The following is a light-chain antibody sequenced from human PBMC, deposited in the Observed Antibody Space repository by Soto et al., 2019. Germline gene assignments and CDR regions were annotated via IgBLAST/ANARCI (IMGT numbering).Light chain of an antibody. J-gene: IGKJ2*01. CDR2: GAS. Sequence: EIVMTQSPATLSVSPGERATLSCRASQSVSSNLAWYQQKPGQAPRLLIYGASTRATGSPARFSGSRSGTDCTVTISSLQSEDFAVYYCPQYNTLPYTFGQGTKLEI. V-gene: IGKV3-15*01. CDR1: QSVSSN. CDR3: PQYNTLPYT.